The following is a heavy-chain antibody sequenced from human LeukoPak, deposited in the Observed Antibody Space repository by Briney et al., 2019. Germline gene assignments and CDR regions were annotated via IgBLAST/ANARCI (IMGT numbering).Heavy chain of an antibody. Sequence: GASVKVSCKASGYTFTGYGISWVRQAPGQGLEWMGWSSAYNGNTNYAQKLQGRVTMPTDTSTSTAYMELRRLRSDDTAVYYCARDITYGDRSTFDYWGQGTLVTVSS. V-gene: IGHV1-18*01. CDR1: GYTFTGYG. CDR2: SSAYNGNT. CDR3: ARDITYGDRSTFDY. D-gene: IGHD4-17*01. J-gene: IGHJ4*02.